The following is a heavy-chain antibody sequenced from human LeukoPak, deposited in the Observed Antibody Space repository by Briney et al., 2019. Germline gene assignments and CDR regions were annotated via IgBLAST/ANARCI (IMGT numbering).Heavy chain of an antibody. CDR2: INHSGST. D-gene: IGHD2-2*01. Sequence: SETLSLTCAVYGGSFSGYYWSWIRQPPGKGLEWIGEINHSGSTNYNPSLKSRVTISVDTSKNQFSLKLSSVTAADTAVYYCARGYCSSTSCSWFDPWGQGTLVTVSS. J-gene: IGHJ5*02. V-gene: IGHV4-34*01. CDR3: ARGYCSSTSCSWFDP. CDR1: GGSFSGYY.